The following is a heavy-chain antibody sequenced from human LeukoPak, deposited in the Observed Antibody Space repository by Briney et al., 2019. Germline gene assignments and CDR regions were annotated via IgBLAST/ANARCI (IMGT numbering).Heavy chain of an antibody. CDR1: GFTFSSYW. D-gene: IGHD5-18*01. Sequence: GGSLRLSCAVSGFTFSSYWMHWVRQAPGKGLVWVSRIDRDGSRINYADSVKGRFTISRDNGKNTLFLQMNSLRAEDTAVYYCVRARYSADSYYFDYWGQGTLVTVSS. V-gene: IGHV3-74*01. J-gene: IGHJ4*02. CDR2: IDRDGSRI. CDR3: VRARYSADSYYFDY.